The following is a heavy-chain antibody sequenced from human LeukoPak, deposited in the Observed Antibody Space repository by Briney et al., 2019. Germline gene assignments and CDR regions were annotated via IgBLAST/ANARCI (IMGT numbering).Heavy chain of an antibody. Sequence: SETLSLTCAVYGGSFSGYYWSWIRQPPGKGLEWIGEINHSGSTNYNPSLKSRVTISVDTSKNQFSLKLSSVTAADTAVYYCARGRRGPAATRPLDYWGQGTLVTVSS. J-gene: IGHJ4*02. V-gene: IGHV4-34*01. CDR2: INHSGST. CDR3: ARGRRGPAATRPLDY. D-gene: IGHD2-2*01. CDR1: GGSFSGYY.